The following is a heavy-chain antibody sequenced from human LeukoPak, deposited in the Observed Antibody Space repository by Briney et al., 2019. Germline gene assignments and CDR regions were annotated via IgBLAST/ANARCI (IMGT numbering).Heavy chain of an antibody. CDR1: GGSISSYF. Sequence: SETLSLTCTVSGGSISSYFWCWIPHHPRKGREWMGYLYYTGSTNYRPSLRSRFTLSVDTSKKQFSLKLSSVTAADTAVYYCARERSEGGYNCWGGIFDYWGQGALVTVSS. CDR2: LYYTGST. J-gene: IGHJ4*02. CDR3: ARERSEGGYNCWGGIFDY. D-gene: IGHD5-24*01. V-gene: IGHV4-59*01.